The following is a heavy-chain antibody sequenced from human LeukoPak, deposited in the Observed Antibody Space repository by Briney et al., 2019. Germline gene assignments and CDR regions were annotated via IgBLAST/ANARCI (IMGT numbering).Heavy chain of an antibody. CDR1: GYSFTSYW. CDR3: ARHADSSGWPALNWFDP. CDR2: IYPGDSDT. Sequence: GESLKISCKGSGYSFTSYWIGWARQMPGKGLEWMGIIYPGDSDTRYSPSFQGQVTISADKSISTAYLQWSSLKASDTAMYYCARHADSSGWPALNWFDPWGQGTLVTVSS. J-gene: IGHJ5*02. D-gene: IGHD6-19*01. V-gene: IGHV5-51*01.